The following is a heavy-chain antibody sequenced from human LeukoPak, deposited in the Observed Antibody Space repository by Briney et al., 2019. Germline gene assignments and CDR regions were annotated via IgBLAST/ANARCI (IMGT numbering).Heavy chain of an antibody. CDR2: IKQDGSEK. Sequence: GGSLRLSCAASGFTFSSYWMSWVRQAPGKRLEWVANIKQDGSEKYYVDSVKGRFTISRDNAKNSVYLQMNSLRVEDTAVYYCAREVYVRGDFPTFYYYYCMDVWGKGTTVTVSS. J-gene: IGHJ6*03. D-gene: IGHD3-10*02. CDR1: GFTFSSYW. CDR3: AREVYVRGDFPTFYYYYCMDV. V-gene: IGHV3-7*01.